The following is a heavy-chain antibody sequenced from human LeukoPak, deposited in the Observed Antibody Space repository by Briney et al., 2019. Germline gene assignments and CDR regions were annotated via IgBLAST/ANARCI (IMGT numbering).Heavy chain of an antibody. D-gene: IGHD6-19*01. CDR3: ARQSSTRRAVAGYYYYYYMDV. J-gene: IGHJ6*03. Sequence: PSETLSLTCAVYGGSFSGYYWSWLRQPPGKGLEWIGEINHSGSTNYNPSLKSRVTISVDTSKNQFSLKLSSVTAADTAVYYCARQSSTRRAVAGYYYYYYMDVWGKGTTVTISS. V-gene: IGHV4-34*01. CDR2: INHSGST. CDR1: GGSFSGYY.